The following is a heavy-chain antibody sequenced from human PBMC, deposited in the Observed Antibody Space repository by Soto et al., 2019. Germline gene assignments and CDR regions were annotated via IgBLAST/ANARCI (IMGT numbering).Heavy chain of an antibody. D-gene: IGHD3-3*01. J-gene: IGHJ3*02. CDR3: ARPNSLRFLEWSPLGAFDI. Sequence: PGESLKISCKGSGYSFTSYWIGWVRQMPGKGLEWMGIIYPGDSDTRYSPSFQGQVTISADKSISTAYLQWSSLKASDTAMYYCARPNSLRFLEWSPLGAFDIWGQGTMVTVSS. V-gene: IGHV5-51*01. CDR1: GYSFTSYW. CDR2: IYPGDSDT.